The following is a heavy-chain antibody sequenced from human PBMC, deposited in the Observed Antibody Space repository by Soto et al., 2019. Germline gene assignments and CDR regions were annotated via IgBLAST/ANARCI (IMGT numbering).Heavy chain of an antibody. Sequence: EVQLVESGGGLVQPGGSLRLSCAASGFTFSDHYMDWVRQAPGKGLEWVGRVRNKANRYITDYAASVKGRFNISRDDSKNSLYLQMNSLKTEDTAVYYCARGFCSGATCYSGDSWGQGTLVTVSS. CDR2: VRNKANRYIT. V-gene: IGHV3-72*01. J-gene: IGHJ4*02. CDR3: ARGFCSGATCYSGDS. CDR1: GFTFSDHY. D-gene: IGHD2-15*01.